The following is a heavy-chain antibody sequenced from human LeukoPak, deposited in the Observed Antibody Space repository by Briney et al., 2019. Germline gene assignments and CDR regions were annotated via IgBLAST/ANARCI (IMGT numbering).Heavy chain of an antibody. V-gene: IGHV4-31*03. CDR1: GGSISSGDYY. CDR2: IYYSGIT. D-gene: IGHD3-16*01. Sequence: SGTLSLTCTVSGGSISSGDYYWGWIRQYSGKGLEWIGYIYYSGITYYNPSLKSRVTISVDTSKNQFSLQLTSVTAAETAVYYCARRGGGRWFDPWGQGTLVTVSS. CDR3: ARRGGGRWFDP. J-gene: IGHJ5*02.